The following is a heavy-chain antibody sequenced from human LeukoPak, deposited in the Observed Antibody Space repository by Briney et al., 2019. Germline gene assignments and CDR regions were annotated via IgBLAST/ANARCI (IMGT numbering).Heavy chain of an antibody. Sequence: PGGSLRLSCAASGFTFSSYEMNWVRQAPGKGLEWVSYISSSGNTIYYADSVKGRFTISRDNAKNSLYLQMNSLRAEDTAVYYCARYDYSNYDDWFDPWGQGTLVTVSS. J-gene: IGHJ5*02. CDR3: ARYDYSNYDDWFDP. CDR1: GFTFSSYE. V-gene: IGHV3-48*03. CDR2: ISSSGNTI. D-gene: IGHD4-11*01.